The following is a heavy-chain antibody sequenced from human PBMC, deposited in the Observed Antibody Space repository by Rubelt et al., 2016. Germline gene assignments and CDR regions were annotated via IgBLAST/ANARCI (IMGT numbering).Heavy chain of an antibody. CDR1: GFTFSPYS. V-gene: IGHV3-48*01. CDR2: ITSSSDNI. Sequence: EVQLVESGGGLVQPGGSLRLSCAASGFTFSPYSMNWVRQAPGKRLEWVSYITSSSDNIYYADSVKGRFTLSRDNSKSTLYLQMDSLSAEDTAIYYCARVISGWYLMIDYWGQGTLVTVSS. J-gene: IGHJ4*02. CDR3: ARVISGWYLMIDY. D-gene: IGHD6-19*01.